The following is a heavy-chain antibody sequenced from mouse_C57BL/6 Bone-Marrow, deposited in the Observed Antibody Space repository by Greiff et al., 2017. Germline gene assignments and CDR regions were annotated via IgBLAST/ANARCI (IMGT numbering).Heavy chain of an antibody. J-gene: IGHJ2*01. Sequence: EVQLVESGAELVRPGASVKLSCTASGFNIKGDYMHWVKQRPEQGLEWIGWIDPENGDTEYASKFQGKATITADTSSNTAYLQLSSLTSEDTAVYYCTTITTVVATGDYWGQGTTLTVSS. CDR3: TTITTVVATGDY. CDR1: GFNIKGDY. CDR2: IDPENGDT. D-gene: IGHD1-1*01. V-gene: IGHV14-4*01.